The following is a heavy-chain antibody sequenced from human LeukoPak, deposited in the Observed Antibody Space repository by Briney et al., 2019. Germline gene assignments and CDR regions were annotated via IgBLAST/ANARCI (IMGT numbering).Heavy chain of an antibody. V-gene: IGHV3-48*03. CDR1: GFIFSGHE. D-gene: IGHD4-17*01. CDR2: INTSGRTK. CDR3: ARGDYGAFYGMDV. J-gene: IGHJ6*02. Sequence: SGGSLRLSCGASGFIFSGHEMNWVRQAPGKGLEWVSFINTSGRTKYYADSVKGRFTISRDNAQNALYLQMNSLKVEDTAIYYCARGDYGAFYGMDVWGPGTTDTVSS.